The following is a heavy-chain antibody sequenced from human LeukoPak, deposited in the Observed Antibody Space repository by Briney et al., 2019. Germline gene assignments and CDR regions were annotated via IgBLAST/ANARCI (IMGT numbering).Heavy chain of an antibody. CDR2: MSESSDIT. CDR1: GFTFRWYS. J-gene: IGHJ4*02. V-gene: IGHV3-23*01. CDR3: AKDGRGSGYFPDY. D-gene: IGHD3-22*01. Sequence: GGSLRLSCAGSGFTFRWYSMSWVRQAPGKGLEWVSSMSESSDITYYADSVRGRFTISRDNSKNTLYLQMNSLRPEDSAVHYCAKDGRGSGYFPDYWGQGTLVTVSS.